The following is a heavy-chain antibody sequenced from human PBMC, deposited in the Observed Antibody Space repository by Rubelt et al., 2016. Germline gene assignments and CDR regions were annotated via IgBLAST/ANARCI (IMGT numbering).Heavy chain of an antibody. Sequence: QVQLQESGPGLVKPSGTLSLTCAVSGGSISSSNWWSWVRQPPGKGLEWIGEIYHSGSTNYNPSLKGLVTISVDTSKNQFSLKLSSVTAADTAVYYCARPVAGTSDAFDIWGQGTMVTVSS. CDR2: IYHSGST. CDR1: GGSISSSNW. V-gene: IGHV4-4*02. J-gene: IGHJ3*02. D-gene: IGHD6-19*01. CDR3: ARPVAGTSDAFDI.